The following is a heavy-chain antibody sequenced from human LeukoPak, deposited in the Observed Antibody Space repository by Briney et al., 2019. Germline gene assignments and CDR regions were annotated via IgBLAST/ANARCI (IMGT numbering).Heavy chain of an antibody. J-gene: IGHJ5*02. V-gene: IGHV1-2*02. Sequence: ASVRVSCKASGYTFTGYYMHWVRQAPGQGLEWMGWINPNSGATKYAQKFQGRVTMTRDTSIRTAYMELTSLRSDDTAVYHCARDGYNWGDWFDPWGQGTLVTVSS. CDR3: ARDGYNWGDWFDP. D-gene: IGHD5-24*01. CDR2: INPNSGAT. CDR1: GYTFTGYY.